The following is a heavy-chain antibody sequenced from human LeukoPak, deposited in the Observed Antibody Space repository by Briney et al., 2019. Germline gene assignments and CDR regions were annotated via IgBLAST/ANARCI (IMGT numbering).Heavy chain of an antibody. CDR1: GFTFSSYG. V-gene: IGHV3-30*18. CDR3: AKDYCGGDCRNPEY. D-gene: IGHD2-21*02. CDR2: ISYDGSNK. Sequence: GRSLRLSCAASGFTFSSYGMHWVRQAPGKGLEWVAVISYDGSNKYYADSVKGRFTISRDNSKNTLYLQMNSLRAEDTAVYYCAKDYCGGDCRNPEYWGQGTLVTVSS. J-gene: IGHJ4*02.